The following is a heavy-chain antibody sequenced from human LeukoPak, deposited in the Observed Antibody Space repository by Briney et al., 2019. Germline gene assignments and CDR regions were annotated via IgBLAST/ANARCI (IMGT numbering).Heavy chain of an antibody. CDR3: VKGLYSTSSRGDDMDV. J-gene: IGHJ6*03. CDR2: ISASGGTT. CDR1: GFTFSSYA. V-gene: IGHV3-23*01. Sequence: PGGSLRLSCAASGFTFSSYAMSWVRQAPGKGLEWVSYISASGGTTYYADSVRGRFTISRDNSKNTLYLQMNSLRADDTAVYYCVKGLYSTSSRGDDMDVWGKGTTVTFSS. D-gene: IGHD6-6*01.